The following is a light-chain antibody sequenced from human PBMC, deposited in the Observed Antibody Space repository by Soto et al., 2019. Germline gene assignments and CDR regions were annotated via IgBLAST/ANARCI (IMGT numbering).Light chain of an antibody. CDR2: TNF. Sequence: QLVLTQPPAASGTPGQRLDISCSGSDSNIGSNTVNWYQQLPGTAPKLLIYTNFQRPSGVPDRFSGSKSVTSASLAISGLQPEDEAYYYCAAWDDGLNGWALGGGTKVT. V-gene: IGLV1-44*01. CDR3: AAWDDGLNGWA. CDR1: DSNIGSNT. J-gene: IGLJ3*02.